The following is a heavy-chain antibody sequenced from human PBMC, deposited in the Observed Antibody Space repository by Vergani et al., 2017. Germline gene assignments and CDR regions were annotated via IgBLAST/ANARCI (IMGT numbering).Heavy chain of an antibody. V-gene: IGHV4-59*01. Sequence: QVQLQESGPGLVKPSETLSLTCTVSGGSIRSYYWSWIRQPPGKGLEWIGYIYYSGSTNYNPSLKSRVTISVDTSKNQFSLKLSSVTAADTAVYYCARREYNWNSIDYWGQGTLVTVSS. CDR2: IYYSGST. J-gene: IGHJ4*02. CDR3: ARREYNWNSIDY. D-gene: IGHD1-7*01. CDR1: GGSIRSYY.